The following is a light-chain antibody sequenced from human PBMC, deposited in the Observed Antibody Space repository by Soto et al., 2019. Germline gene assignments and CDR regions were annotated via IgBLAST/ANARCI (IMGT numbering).Light chain of an antibody. CDR1: SSDVGGYNY. V-gene: IGLV2-14*01. J-gene: IGLJ2*01. CDR2: DVS. Sequence: QSALTQPASVSGSPGQSITISCTKTSSDVGGYNYVSWYQQHPGKAPKLMIYDVSNRPSGVSNRFSGSKSANTASLTISGLQAEEVVDYYCMSSTGRSAYVLFGGGTK. CDR3: MSSTGRSAYVL.